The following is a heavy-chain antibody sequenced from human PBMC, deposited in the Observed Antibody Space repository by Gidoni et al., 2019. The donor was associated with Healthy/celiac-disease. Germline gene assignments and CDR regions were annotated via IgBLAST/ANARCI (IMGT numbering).Heavy chain of an antibody. CDR3: ASDCSGGSCLDY. Sequence: EVQLVESGGGLVKPGGSLRLSCAAAGFTFSSYSMNWVLQAPGKGLEWVSSISSSSSYIYYADSVKGRFTISRDNAKNSLYLQMNSLRAEDTAVYYCASDCSGGSCLDYWGQGTLVTVSS. CDR2: ISSSSSYI. CDR1: GFTFSSYS. V-gene: IGHV3-21*01. D-gene: IGHD2-15*01. J-gene: IGHJ4*02.